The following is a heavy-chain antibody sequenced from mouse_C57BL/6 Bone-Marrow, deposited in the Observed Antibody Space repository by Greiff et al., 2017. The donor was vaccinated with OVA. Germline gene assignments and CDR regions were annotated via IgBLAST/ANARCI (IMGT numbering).Heavy chain of an antibody. CDR1: GYTFTSYW. J-gene: IGHJ2*01. CDR3: ARKEYPYYFDY. D-gene: IGHD5-1*01. V-gene: IGHV1-69*01. CDR2: IDPSDSYT. Sequence: QVHVKQPGAELVMPGASVKLSCKASGYTFTSYWMHWVKQRPGQGLEWIGEIDPSDSYTNYNQKFKGKSTLTVDKSSSTAYMQLSSLTSEDSAVYYCARKEYPYYFDYWGQGTTLTVSS.